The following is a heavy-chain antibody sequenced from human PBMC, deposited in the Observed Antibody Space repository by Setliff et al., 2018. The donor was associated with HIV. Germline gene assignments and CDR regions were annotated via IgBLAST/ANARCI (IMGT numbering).Heavy chain of an antibody. CDR3: AKDRGRIAAAGYFDS. J-gene: IGHJ4*02. Sequence: GGSLRLSCKGSGFTFGDSVMSWFRQAPGKGLEWVADITWNSGSIVYADSVKGRFTISRDNAKNSLYLQMESLRPEDTALYYCAKDRGRIAAAGYFDSWGQGTQVTVSS. CDR2: ITWNSGSI. V-gene: IGHV3-9*01. D-gene: IGHD6-13*01. CDR1: GFTFGDSV.